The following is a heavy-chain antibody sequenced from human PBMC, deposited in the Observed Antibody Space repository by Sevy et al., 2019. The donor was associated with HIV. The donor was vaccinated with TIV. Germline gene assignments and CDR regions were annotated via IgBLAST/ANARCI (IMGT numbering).Heavy chain of an antibody. CDR1: GFTFSSYW. Sequence: GGSLRLSCAASGFTFSSYWMSWVRQAPGKGLEWVANIKQDGSEKYYVDSVKGRFTISRDNAKNSLYLQMNSLRAEDTAVYYCARELVLVVISDAFDIWGQGTMVTVSS. V-gene: IGHV3-7*01. CDR2: IKQDGSEK. D-gene: IGHD3-10*01. CDR3: ARELVLVVISDAFDI. J-gene: IGHJ3*02.